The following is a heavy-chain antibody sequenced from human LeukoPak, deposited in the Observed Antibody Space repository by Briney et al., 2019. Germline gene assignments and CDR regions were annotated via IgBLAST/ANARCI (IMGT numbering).Heavy chain of an antibody. V-gene: IGHV3-48*01. CDR3: AREDHSKYEY. D-gene: IGHD4-11*01. Sequence: PGGSLRLSCAASGFTFSSDSMNWVRQGPGKGLEWVSFISGSSGVIYYADSVKGRFTISRDNAKNSLYLQMNSLRAEDTAVYYCAREDHSKYEYWGQGTLVIVSS. CDR1: GFTFSSDS. CDR2: ISGSSGVI. J-gene: IGHJ4*02.